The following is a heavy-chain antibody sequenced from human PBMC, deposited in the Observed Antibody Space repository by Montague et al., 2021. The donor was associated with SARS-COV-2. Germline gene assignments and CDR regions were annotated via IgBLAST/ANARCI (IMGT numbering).Heavy chain of an antibody. CDR1: RGSFSNYY. J-gene: IGHJ3*02. V-gene: IGHV4-34*01. CDR3: ARGRPVRMTMRHFERTSSGALDM. CDR2: INQDGTS. Sequence: SETLSLTCAVSRGSFSNYYWTWVRQAPGKGPIWIGEINQDGTSNYNPSLKSRVTLSIDTSKNQISLKVTSVTAGDTAVYYCARGRPVRMTMRHFERTSSGALDMWGQGTPVIVSS. D-gene: IGHD3-9*01.